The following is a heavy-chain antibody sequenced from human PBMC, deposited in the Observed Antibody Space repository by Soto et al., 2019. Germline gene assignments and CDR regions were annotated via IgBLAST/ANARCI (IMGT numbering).Heavy chain of an antibody. CDR1: GFTVSSNY. J-gene: IGHJ4*02. V-gene: IGHV3-53*01. D-gene: IGHD3-22*01. Sequence: EVQLVESGGGLIQPGGSLRLSCAASGFTVSSNYMSWVRQAPGKGLEWVSVIYSGGSTYYADSVKGRFTISRDNSKNTLYLQMNSLRAEDTAVYYGARAVIEGYYDSSPYYFDYWGQGTLVTVSS. CDR3: ARAVIEGYYDSSPYYFDY. CDR2: IYSGGST.